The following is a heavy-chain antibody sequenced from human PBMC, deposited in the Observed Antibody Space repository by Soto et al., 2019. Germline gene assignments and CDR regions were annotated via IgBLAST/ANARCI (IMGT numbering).Heavy chain of an antibody. V-gene: IGHV4-31*03. CDR1: GGSIRSGGYY. D-gene: IGHD6-13*01. J-gene: IGHJ5*02. Sequence: SETLSLTCTVSGGSIRSGGYYWSWIRQHPGKGLEWIGYIYYSGSTYYNPSLKSRVTISVDTSKNQFSLKLSSVTVADTAVYYCARDPSGIAAQGWFDPWGQGTLVTVSS. CDR3: ARDPSGIAAQGWFDP. CDR2: IYYSGST.